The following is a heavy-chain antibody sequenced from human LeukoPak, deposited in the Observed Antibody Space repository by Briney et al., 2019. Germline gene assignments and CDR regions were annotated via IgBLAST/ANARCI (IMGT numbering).Heavy chain of an antibody. CDR2: MYISGST. D-gene: IGHD1-26*01. V-gene: IGHV4-4*07. Sequence: SSETLSLTCTVSGVSVTNYNWAWIRQPVGKGLEWIGRMYISGSTNYNPSLKSRVTISIDKTKNQFSLKLRSVTAADTAVYYCARDYLVGAPLDSWGQGTLVTVSP. CDR3: ARDYLVGAPLDS. CDR1: GVSVTNYN. J-gene: IGHJ4*02.